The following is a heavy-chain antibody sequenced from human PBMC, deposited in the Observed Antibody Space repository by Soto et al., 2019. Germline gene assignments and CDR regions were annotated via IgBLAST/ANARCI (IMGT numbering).Heavy chain of an antibody. D-gene: IGHD6-19*01. V-gene: IGHV1-69*13. CDR3: ARDRKVAVAGTGGMDV. Sequence: SLKVSCKASGGTFSSYAISWVRQAPGQGLEWMGGIIPIFGTANYAQKFQGRVTITADESTSTAYMELSSLRSEDTAVYYCARDRKVAVAGTGGMDVWGQGTTVTAP. J-gene: IGHJ6*02. CDR2: IIPIFGTA. CDR1: GGTFSSYA.